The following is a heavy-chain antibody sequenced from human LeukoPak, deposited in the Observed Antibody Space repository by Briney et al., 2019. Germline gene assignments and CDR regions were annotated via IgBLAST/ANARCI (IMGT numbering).Heavy chain of an antibody. CDR1: GFTFSSYA. J-gene: IGHJ4*02. CDR3: ARDNAAYYYDSSGYYD. Sequence: PGGSLRLSCAASGFTFSSYAMHWVRQAPGKGLEWVAVISYDGSNKYYADSVKGRFTISRDNSKNTLYLQMNSLRAEDTAVYYCARDNAAYYYDSSGYYDWGQGTLVTVSS. CDR2: ISYDGSNK. D-gene: IGHD3-22*01. V-gene: IGHV3-30-3*01.